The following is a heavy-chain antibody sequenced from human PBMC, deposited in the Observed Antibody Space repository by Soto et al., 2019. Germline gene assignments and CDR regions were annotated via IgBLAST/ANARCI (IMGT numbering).Heavy chain of an antibody. CDR3: ARAPLDDYFDY. V-gene: IGHV4-59*01. J-gene: IGHJ4*02. Sequence: SETLSLTCTVSGGSISSYYWSWIRQPPGKGLEWIGYIYYSGSTNYNPSLKSRVTISVDTSKNQFSLKLSSVTAADTAVYYCARAPLDDYFDYWGQGTLVTVSS. CDR2: IYYSGST. CDR1: GGSISSYY.